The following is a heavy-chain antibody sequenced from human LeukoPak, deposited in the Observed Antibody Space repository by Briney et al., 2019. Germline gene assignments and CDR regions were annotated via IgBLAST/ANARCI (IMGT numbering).Heavy chain of an antibody. CDR1: GFTFSSYG. CDR3: AKDLSWYEAYYFDY. J-gene: IGHJ4*02. Sequence: PGGSLRLSCAASGFTFSSYGMHWVRPAPGKGLEWVAVISYDGSNKYYADSVKGRFTISRDNSKNTLYLQMNSLRAEDTAVYYCAKDLSWYEAYYFDYWGQGTLVTVSS. CDR2: ISYDGSNK. V-gene: IGHV3-30*18. D-gene: IGHD6-13*01.